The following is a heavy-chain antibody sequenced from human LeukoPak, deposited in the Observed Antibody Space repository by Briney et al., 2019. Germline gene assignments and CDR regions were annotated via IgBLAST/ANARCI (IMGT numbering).Heavy chain of an antibody. J-gene: IGHJ4*02. Sequence: GESLTLSCAASAFTFSSYEMNWVRQAPGKGLEWVSFISSSGGNIYYAVSVKGRFTISRDNAKSSLYLQMNSLRAEDTAVYCCARDFERRGSSSVDYWGQGTLVTVSS. D-gene: IGHD6-6*01. V-gene: IGHV3-48*03. CDR1: AFTFSSYE. CDR2: ISSSGGNI. CDR3: ARDFERRGSSSVDY.